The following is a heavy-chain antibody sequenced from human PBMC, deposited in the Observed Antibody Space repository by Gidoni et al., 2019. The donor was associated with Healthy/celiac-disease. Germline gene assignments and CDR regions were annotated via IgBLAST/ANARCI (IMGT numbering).Heavy chain of an antibody. J-gene: IGHJ4*02. Sequence: EVQLVESGGGLVQPGGSLSLSCSASGFTFCSYAMHWVRQAPGKGLEYVSAIRSNGGRTYYADSEKGRFTISRDNSKNTLYLQMSSLRAEDTAVYYCVKDEGAVTPPLFDYWGQGTLVTVSS. V-gene: IGHV3-64D*08. CDR1: GFTFCSYA. D-gene: IGHD4-17*01. CDR2: IRSNGGRT. CDR3: VKDEGAVTPPLFDY.